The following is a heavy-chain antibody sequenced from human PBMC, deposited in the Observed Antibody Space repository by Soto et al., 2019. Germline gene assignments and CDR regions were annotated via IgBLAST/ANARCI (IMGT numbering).Heavy chain of an antibody. CDR3: ARGGGWYVWFDP. V-gene: IGHV1-3*01. CDR1: GYTFTSCA. CDR2: INAGNGNT. J-gene: IGHJ5*02. Sequence: VASVKVSCKASGYTFTSCAMHWVRQAPGQRLEWMGWINAGNGNTKYSQKFQGRVTITRDTSASTAYMELSSLRSEDTAVYYCARGGGWYVWFDPWGQGTLVTVSS. D-gene: IGHD6-19*01.